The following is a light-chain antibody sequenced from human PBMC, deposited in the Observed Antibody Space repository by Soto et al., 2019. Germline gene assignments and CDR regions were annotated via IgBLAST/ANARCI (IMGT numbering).Light chain of an antibody. J-gene: IGKJ1*01. CDR2: KAS. Sequence: DIQMTQSPSTLSGSVGDRVTITCRASQTIRSWLAWYQQKPGKAPKLLIYKASTLKSGVPSRFSGSGSGTEFTLTISSLQPDDFATYYCQLYNSYSEAFGQGTKVELK. CDR3: QLYNSYSEA. CDR1: QTIRSW. V-gene: IGKV1-5*03.